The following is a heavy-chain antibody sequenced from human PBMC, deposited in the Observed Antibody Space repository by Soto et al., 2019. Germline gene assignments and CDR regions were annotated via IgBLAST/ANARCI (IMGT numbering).Heavy chain of an antibody. V-gene: IGHV4-31*03. CDR1: GGCICSGGYS. Sequence: SETLSLTCTFSGGCICSGGYSWSWIRQHPGKGLEWIGYIYYSGSTYYTPSLKSRVTISVDTSKNQFSPKLSSVTAADTAVYYCAIAAVVATSPYLDYWGQGTLVTVSS. CDR2: IYYSGST. J-gene: IGHJ4*02. CDR3: AIAAVVATSPYLDY. D-gene: IGHD5-12*01.